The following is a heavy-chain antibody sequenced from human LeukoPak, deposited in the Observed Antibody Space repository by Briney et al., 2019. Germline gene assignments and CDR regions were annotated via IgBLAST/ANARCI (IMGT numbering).Heavy chain of an antibody. D-gene: IGHD2-2*01. Sequence: ASVKVSCKASGYTFTSYGISWVRQAPGQGLEWMGWISAYNGNTNYAQKLQGRVTMTTDTSTSTAYMELRSLRSDDTAVYYCARGPPRVVPAAILVYWGQGTLVTVSS. V-gene: IGHV1-18*01. CDR2: ISAYNGNT. CDR3: ARGPPRVVPAAILVY. J-gene: IGHJ4*02. CDR1: GYTFTSYG.